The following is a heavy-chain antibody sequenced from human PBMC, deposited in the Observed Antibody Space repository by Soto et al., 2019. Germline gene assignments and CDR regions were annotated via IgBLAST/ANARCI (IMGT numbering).Heavy chain of an antibody. CDR3: ARDFTGEYNWFDP. D-gene: IGHD3-9*01. J-gene: IGHJ5*02. V-gene: IGHV1-18*01. CDR1: GHTFSSYD. CDR2: ISAYNGNT. Sequence: ASVKVSCKASGHTFSSYDINWVRQATGQGLEWMGWISAYNGNTDYAQKLQGRVTMTTDTSTSTAYMELRSLRSDDTAVYYCARDFTGEYNWFDPWGQGTLVTVSS.